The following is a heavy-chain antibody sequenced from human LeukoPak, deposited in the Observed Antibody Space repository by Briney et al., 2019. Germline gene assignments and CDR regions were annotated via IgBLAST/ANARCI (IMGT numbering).Heavy chain of an antibody. Sequence: SETLSLTCAVYGGSFSGYYWSWIRQPPGKGLEWIGEINHSGSTNYNPSLKSRVTISVDRSKNQFSLKLSSVTAADTAVYYCARGKPYYDFWSGYSNYFDYWGQGTLVTVSS. D-gene: IGHD3-3*01. J-gene: IGHJ4*02. CDR1: GGSFSGYY. V-gene: IGHV4-34*01. CDR3: ARGKPYYDFWSGYSNYFDY. CDR2: INHSGST.